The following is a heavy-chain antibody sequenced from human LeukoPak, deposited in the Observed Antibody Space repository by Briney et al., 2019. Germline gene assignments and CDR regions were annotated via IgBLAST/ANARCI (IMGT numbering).Heavy chain of an antibody. CDR2: INHSGST. Sequence: PSETLSLTCAVYGESFSGYYWSWIRQPPGKGLEWIGEINHSGSTNYNPSLKSRVTISVDTSKNQFSLKLSSVTAADTAVYYCARGGGYDVEFDYWGQGTLVTVSS. CDR1: GESFSGYY. D-gene: IGHD5-12*01. V-gene: IGHV4-34*01. J-gene: IGHJ4*02. CDR3: ARGGGYDVEFDY.